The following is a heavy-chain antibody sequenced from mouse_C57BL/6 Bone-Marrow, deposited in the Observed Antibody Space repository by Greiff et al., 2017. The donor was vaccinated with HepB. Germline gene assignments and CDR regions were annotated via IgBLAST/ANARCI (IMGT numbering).Heavy chain of an antibody. CDR3: ALLLRGAMDY. J-gene: IGHJ4*01. CDR2: IAPEDGET. Sequence: EVNLVESGAELVKPGASVKLSCTASGFNIKDYYMHWVKQRTEQGLEWIGRIAPEDGETKYAPKFQGKATITADTSSNTAYLQLSSLTSEETAVYYCALLLRGAMDYWGQGTSVTVSS. V-gene: IGHV14-2*01. D-gene: IGHD1-1*01. CDR1: GFNIKDYY.